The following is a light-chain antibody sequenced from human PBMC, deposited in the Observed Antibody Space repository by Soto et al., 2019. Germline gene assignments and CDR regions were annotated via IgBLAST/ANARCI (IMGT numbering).Light chain of an antibody. CDR1: NSNIGAGYD. J-gene: IGLJ1*01. Sequence: QSVLTQPPSVSGAPGQRVTISCTGSNSNIGAGYDVHWYQQLPGTAPKLLIYGNSNRPSGVPDRFSDSKSATSASLAITGLQAEDEADYYCQSYDSSLSGYVFGTGTQLTVL. CDR3: QSYDSSLSGYV. CDR2: GNS. V-gene: IGLV1-40*01.